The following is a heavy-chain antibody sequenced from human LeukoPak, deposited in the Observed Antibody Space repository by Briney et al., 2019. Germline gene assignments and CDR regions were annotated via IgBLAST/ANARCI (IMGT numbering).Heavy chain of an antibody. CDR3: ARENLAAAADY. D-gene: IGHD6-25*01. CDR1: EYTFSAYW. J-gene: IGHJ4*02. Sequence: GGSLRLSCAASEYTFSAYWKHWVRQAPGNGLEWVSRIRGDGSMTNYADSVKGRFTISRDNAKNTLYLQMNSLGLEDTAVYYCARENLAAAADYWGQGTLVTVSS. V-gene: IGHV3-74*01. CDR2: IRGDGSMT.